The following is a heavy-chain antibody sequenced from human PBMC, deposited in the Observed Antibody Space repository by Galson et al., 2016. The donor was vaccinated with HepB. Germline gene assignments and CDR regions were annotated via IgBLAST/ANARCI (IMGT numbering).Heavy chain of an antibody. Sequence: LRLSCAASGFAFSSHWMHWVRQDLGKGLVWVSRINSDGTISNYADSVKGRFTISRDNAKNTLYLQMNSLRAEDSAVYFCVRDHSVVPTTAYNWFDPWGRGTLVTVSS. CDR2: INSDGTIS. CDR1: GFAFSSHW. D-gene: IGHD4-23*01. J-gene: IGHJ5*02. CDR3: VRDHSVVPTTAYNWFDP. V-gene: IGHV3-74*01.